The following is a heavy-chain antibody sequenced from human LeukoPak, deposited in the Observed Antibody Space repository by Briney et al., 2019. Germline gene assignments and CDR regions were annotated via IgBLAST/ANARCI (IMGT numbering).Heavy chain of an antibody. D-gene: IGHD3-10*01. CDR1: GFTFSSYW. Sequence: GGSLRLSCAASGFTFSSYWMSWVRQAPGKGLEWVGRIKSKGDGETPDFSAPVKGRFTLSRDDSMNTTYLQMNSLKTEDTGVYYCTTAGGWFGEAESFDFWGQGNLVTVSS. J-gene: IGHJ4*02. V-gene: IGHV3-15*01. CDR3: TTAGGWFGEAESFDF. CDR2: IKSKGDGETP.